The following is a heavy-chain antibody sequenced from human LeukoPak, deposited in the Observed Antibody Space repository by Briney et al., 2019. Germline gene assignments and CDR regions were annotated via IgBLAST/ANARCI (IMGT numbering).Heavy chain of an antibody. Sequence: ASVKVSCKASGGTFSSSAISWVRQAPGQGLEWMGRIIPILGIANYAQKFQGRVTITADKSTSTAYMELSSLRSEDTAVYYCARGSQYCSSTSCYDYYYGMDVWGQGTTVTVSS. D-gene: IGHD2-2*01. J-gene: IGHJ6*02. V-gene: IGHV1-69*04. CDR2: IIPILGIA. CDR3: ARGSQYCSSTSCYDYYYGMDV. CDR1: GGTFSSSA.